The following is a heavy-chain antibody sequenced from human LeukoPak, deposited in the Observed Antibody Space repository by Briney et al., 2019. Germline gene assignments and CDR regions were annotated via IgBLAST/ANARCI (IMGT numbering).Heavy chain of an antibody. D-gene: IGHD3-16*01. V-gene: IGHV1-46*01. CDR3: ATTLRLGEFGWFDP. CDR1: GGTFSSYA. Sequence: ASVKVSCKASGGTFSSYAISWVRQAPGQGLEWMGIINPSGGSTSYAQKFQGRVTMTRDTSTSTVYMELSSLRSEDTAVYYCATTLRLGEFGWFDPWGQGTLVTVSS. CDR2: INPSGGST. J-gene: IGHJ5*02.